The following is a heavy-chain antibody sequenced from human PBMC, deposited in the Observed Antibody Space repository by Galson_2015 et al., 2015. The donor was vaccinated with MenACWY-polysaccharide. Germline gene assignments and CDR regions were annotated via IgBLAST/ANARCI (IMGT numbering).Heavy chain of an antibody. CDR2: ITGSGDRT. J-gene: IGHJ4*02. V-gene: IGHV3-23*01. CDR1: GFTFNTYA. CDR3: AKSLSPQATYSFDN. D-gene: IGHD1-14*01. Sequence: SLRLSCAASGFTFNTYAMNWVRQAPGKGLEWVSTITGSGDRTYYGDSVKGRFTISRDNSKSTLYLQMNSLRADDTAVYYCAKSLSPQATYSFDNWGQGTLVTVSS.